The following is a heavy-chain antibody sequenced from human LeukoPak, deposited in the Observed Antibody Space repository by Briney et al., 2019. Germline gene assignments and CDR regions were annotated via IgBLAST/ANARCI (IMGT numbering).Heavy chain of an antibody. CDR2: INHSGST. D-gene: IGHD6-6*01. Sequence: SETLSLTCAVYGGSFSGYYWSWIRQPPGKGLEWIGEINHSGSTNYNPSLKSRVTISVDTSKNQFSLKLSSVTAADTAVYYCVRAWYSSSTWAFFNNWGQGTRVTVSS. V-gene: IGHV4-34*01. CDR3: VRAWYSSSTWAFFNN. J-gene: IGHJ4*02. CDR1: GGSFSGYY.